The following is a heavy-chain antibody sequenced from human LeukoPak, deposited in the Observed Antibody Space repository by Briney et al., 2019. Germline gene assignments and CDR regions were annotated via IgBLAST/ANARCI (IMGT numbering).Heavy chain of an antibody. CDR2: IYSDDSST. J-gene: IGHJ4*02. V-gene: IGHV5-51*01. Sequence: GASPKISCTGSCFPISYYFFALLRPLPGKGLGMVGVIYSDDSSTRYSPFFQGQVTISVDKSISTAYLRWSGLEVSDSAIYYCARHSCYDYWGQGTLVTVSS. CDR3: ARHSCYDY. CDR1: CFPISYYF. D-gene: IGHD1-1*01.